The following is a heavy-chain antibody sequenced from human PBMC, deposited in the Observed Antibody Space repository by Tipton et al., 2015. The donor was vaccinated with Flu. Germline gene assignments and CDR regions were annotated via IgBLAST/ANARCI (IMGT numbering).Heavy chain of an antibody. V-gene: IGHV3-53*01. CDR1: GFTVSSNY. J-gene: IGHJ4*02. D-gene: IGHD4-23*01. Sequence: SLRLSCAASGFTVSSNYMSWVRQAPGKGLEWVSVIYSGGSTYYADSVKGRFTISRDNSKNTLYLQMSSLSAEDTAVYYCARVRVRWLLFDYWGQGTLVTVSS. CDR2: IYSGGST. CDR3: ARVRVRWLLFDY.